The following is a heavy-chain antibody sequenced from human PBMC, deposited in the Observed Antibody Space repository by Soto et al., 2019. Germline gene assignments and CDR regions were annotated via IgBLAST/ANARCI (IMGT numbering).Heavy chain of an antibody. CDR3: ASVTYYYGSGTPLGEYYYYMYV. CDR1: GGSISSYY. CDR2: IYYSGST. V-gene: IGHV4-59*08. Sequence: PSETLSLTCTVSGGSISSYYWSWIRQPPGKGLEWFGYIYYSGSTNYNPSLKSRVTISVDTSKNQFSLKLSSVTAADTAVYYCASVTYYYGSGTPLGEYYYYMYVWGKGTTDTVS. D-gene: IGHD3-10*01. J-gene: IGHJ6*03.